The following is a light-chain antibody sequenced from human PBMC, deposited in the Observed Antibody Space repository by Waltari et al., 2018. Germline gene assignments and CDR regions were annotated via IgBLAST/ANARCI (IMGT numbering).Light chain of an antibody. CDR3: QQYYSTPRT. J-gene: IGKJ1*01. V-gene: IGKV4-1*01. CDR2: WAC. Sequence: DIVMTQSPDSLAVSLGERATINCKSSQSVLYSSNNKNYLAWYQQKPGQPPKLLIYWACTRESGVPDRVSGSGSGTDFTLTISSLQAEDVAVYYCQQYYSTPRTFGQGTKVEIK. CDR1: QSVLYSSNNKNY.